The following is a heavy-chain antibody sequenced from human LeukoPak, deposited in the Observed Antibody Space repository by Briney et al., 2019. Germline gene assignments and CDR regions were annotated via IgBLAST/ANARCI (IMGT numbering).Heavy chain of an antibody. Sequence: GGSRRLSCAASGFIFSNYGMHWVRQAPGKGLEWVAVVSYDGSNKYYADSVKGRFTISRDNSKNTLSLQMSSLRAEDTAVYYCAKAETMTQRGYFDYWGQGTLVTVSS. CDR1: GFIFSNYG. V-gene: IGHV3-30*18. J-gene: IGHJ4*02. D-gene: IGHD1-1*01. CDR2: VSYDGSNK. CDR3: AKAETMTQRGYFDY.